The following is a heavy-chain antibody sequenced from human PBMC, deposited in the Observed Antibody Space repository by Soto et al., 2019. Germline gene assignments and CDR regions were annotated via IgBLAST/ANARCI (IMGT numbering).Heavy chain of an antibody. V-gene: IGHV2-5*02. CDR3: AHIVVAGLGYYFDY. J-gene: IGHJ4*02. CDR1: GFSLSSTRMA. Sequence: QITLKESGPTLVKPTQTLTLTCTFSGFSLSSTRMAVGWIRQPPGKALEWLALIYWDDDKRYSPFLKSRLTITKDNSKSQVVLTMSNMDPVDKARDYCAHIVVAGLGYYFDYWGQVTLVTVSS. CDR2: IYWDDDK. D-gene: IGHD6-19*01.